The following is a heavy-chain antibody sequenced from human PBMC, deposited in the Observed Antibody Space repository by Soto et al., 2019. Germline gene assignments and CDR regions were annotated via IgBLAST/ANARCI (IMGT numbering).Heavy chain of an antibody. CDR2: INHSGST. V-gene: IGHV4-34*01. Sequence: SETLSLTCAVYGGSFSGYYWSWIRQPPGKGLEWIGEINHSGSTNYNPSLKSRVTISVDTSKSQFSLKLSSVTAADTAVYYCARVRGTMIVVVIPQTRGWFDPWGQGTLVTVSS. D-gene: IGHD3-22*01. CDR1: GGSFSGYY. J-gene: IGHJ5*02. CDR3: ARVRGTMIVVVIPQTRGWFDP.